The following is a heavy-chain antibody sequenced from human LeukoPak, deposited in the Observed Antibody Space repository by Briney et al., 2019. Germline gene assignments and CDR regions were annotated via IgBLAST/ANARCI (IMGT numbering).Heavy chain of an antibody. CDR2: ISYDGSNK. V-gene: IGHV3-30*18. CDR1: GFTFSSYG. Sequence: GRSLRLSCAASGFTFSSYGMHWVRQAPGKGLEWVAVISYDGSNKYYADSVKGRFTISRDNSKNTLYLQINSLRAEDTAVYYCAKDRYYFDYWGQGTLVTVSS. J-gene: IGHJ4*02. CDR3: AKDRYYFDY.